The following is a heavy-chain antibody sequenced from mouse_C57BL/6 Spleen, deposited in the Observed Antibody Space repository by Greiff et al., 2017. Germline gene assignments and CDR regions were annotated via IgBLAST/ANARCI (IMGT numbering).Heavy chain of an antibody. CDR3: TTMVTTKLPY. CDR2: IDPENGDT. J-gene: IGHJ3*01. V-gene: IGHV14-4*01. Sequence: EVQLQQSGAELVRPGASVKLSCTASGFNIKDDYMHWVKQRPEQGLEWIGWIDPENGDTEYASKFQGKATITADTSSNTAYLQLSSLTSEVTAVYYCTTMVTTKLPYWGQGTLVTFSA. D-gene: IGHD2-2*01. CDR1: GFNIKDDY.